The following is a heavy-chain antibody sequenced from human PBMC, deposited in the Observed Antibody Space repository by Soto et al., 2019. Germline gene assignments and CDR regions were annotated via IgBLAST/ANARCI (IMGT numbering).Heavy chain of an antibody. D-gene: IGHD3-3*02. J-gene: IGHJ4*02. Sequence: EAQLLESGGGLVQPGGSLVLSCAASGFTFRSYAMSWVRQAPGKGLEWVSSISGGGNDAFYAVSVKGRFTISRDNSGNTLYLQMSSLRADDTAIYYCARSLFLASTDTEPFDYWGQGALVTVSS. V-gene: IGHV3-23*01. CDR2: ISGGGNDA. CDR1: GFTFRSYA. CDR3: ARSLFLASTDTEPFDY.